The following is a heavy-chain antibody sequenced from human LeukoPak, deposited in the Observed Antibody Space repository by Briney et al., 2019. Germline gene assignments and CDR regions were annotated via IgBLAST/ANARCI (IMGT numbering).Heavy chain of an antibody. Sequence: GSLRLSCAASGFTFSSYWMHWVRQAPGKGLVRVSRINSDGSSTSYADSVKGRFTISRDNAKNTLYLQMNSLRAEDTAVYYCARRGTAGTGDYWGQGTLVTVSS. CDR1: GFTFSSYW. D-gene: IGHD6-13*01. CDR3: ARRGTAGTGDY. J-gene: IGHJ4*02. V-gene: IGHV3-74*01. CDR2: INSDGSST.